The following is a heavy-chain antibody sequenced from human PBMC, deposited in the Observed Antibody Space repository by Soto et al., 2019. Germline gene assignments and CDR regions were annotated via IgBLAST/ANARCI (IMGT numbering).Heavy chain of an antibody. J-gene: IGHJ4*02. CDR3: ARALAVRPTGDLSYFDY. CDR1: GGSVSSGAYY. Sequence: SETLSLTCTVSGGSVSSGAYYWSWLRQHPGKGLEWIVYMYYSGTTYYNPSLKSRVARSADTPKNQFSLKLISVTAADADVYYCARALAVRPTGDLSYFDYWGLGTLVTVSS. V-gene: IGHV4-31*03. CDR2: MYYSGTT. D-gene: IGHD6-6*01.